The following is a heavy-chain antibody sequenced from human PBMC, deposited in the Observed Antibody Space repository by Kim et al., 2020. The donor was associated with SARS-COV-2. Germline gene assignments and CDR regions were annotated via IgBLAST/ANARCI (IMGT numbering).Heavy chain of an antibody. CDR3: ARGRITIFGVVNEYDY. Sequence: SETLSLTCTVSGGSISSGGYYWSWIRQHPGKGLEWIGYIYYSGSTYYNPSLKSRVTISVDTSKNQFSLKLGSVTAADTAVYYCARGRITIFGVVNEYDYWGQGTLVTVSS. D-gene: IGHD3-3*01. J-gene: IGHJ4*02. V-gene: IGHV4-31*03. CDR1: GGSISSGGYY. CDR2: IYYSGST.